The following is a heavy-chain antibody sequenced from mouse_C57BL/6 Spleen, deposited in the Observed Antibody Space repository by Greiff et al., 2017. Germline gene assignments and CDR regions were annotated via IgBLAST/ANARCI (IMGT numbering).Heavy chain of an antibody. Sequence: EVQLQESGGGLVKPGGSLKLSCAASGFTFSDYGMHWVRQAPEKGLEWVAYISSGSSTIYYADTVKGRFTISRDNAKNTLFLQMTSLRSEDTAMYYCATDYYGSPSYWYFDVWGTGTTVTVSS. J-gene: IGHJ1*03. CDR1: GFTFSDYG. CDR2: ISSGSSTI. D-gene: IGHD1-1*01. CDR3: ATDYYGSPSYWYFDV. V-gene: IGHV5-17*01.